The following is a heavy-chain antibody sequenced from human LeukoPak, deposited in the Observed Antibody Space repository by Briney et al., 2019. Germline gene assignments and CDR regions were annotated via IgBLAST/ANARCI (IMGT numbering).Heavy chain of an antibody. CDR2: INHSGST. CDR1: GGSFSGYY. Sequence: SSETLSLTCAVYGGSFSGYYWSWIRQPPGKGLEWIGEINHSGSTNYNPSLKSRVTISVDTSKNQFSLKLRPVTAADTAVFYCARLVVTAIHDYFDYWGQGTLVTVSS. V-gene: IGHV4-34*01. J-gene: IGHJ4*02. D-gene: IGHD2-21*02. CDR3: ARLVVTAIHDYFDY.